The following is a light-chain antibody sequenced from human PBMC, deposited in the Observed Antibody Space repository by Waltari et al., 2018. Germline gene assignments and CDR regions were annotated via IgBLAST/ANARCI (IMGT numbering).Light chain of an antibody. Sequence: QSVLTQPPSVSAAPGQTVTISCSGSSFNIGNNYVSWYQQVPGTAPKLLIYDNNKRPAGIPDRFSGSKSGTSATLGITGLQTGDEADYYCGTWDSGLSGGVFGGGTKLTVL. V-gene: IGLV1-51*02. CDR3: GTWDSGLSGGV. J-gene: IGLJ3*02. CDR2: DNN. CDR1: SFNIGNNY.